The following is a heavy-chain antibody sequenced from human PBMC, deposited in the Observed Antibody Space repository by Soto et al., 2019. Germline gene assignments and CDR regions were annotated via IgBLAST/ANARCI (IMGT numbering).Heavy chain of an antibody. CDR3: ARGGGGYYDTLTGYYPLDP. Sequence: QVQLQESGPGLVEPSQTLSLTCSVSGGSISSGGYYWNWIRQHPGQGLEWIGYIYYSGSTYYNPSLNSRFTISSDTSKNQFSLKLSSVTAADAAVYYCARGGGGYYDTLTGYYPLDPWGQGTLVTVSS. CDR2: IYYSGST. D-gene: IGHD3-9*01. CDR1: GGSISSGGYY. J-gene: IGHJ5*02. V-gene: IGHV4-31*03.